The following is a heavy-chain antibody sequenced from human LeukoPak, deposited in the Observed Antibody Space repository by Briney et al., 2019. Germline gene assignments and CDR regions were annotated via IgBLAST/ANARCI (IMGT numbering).Heavy chain of an antibody. Sequence: GGSLRLSCVASGFTFSNYWVQWVRQVPGKGLVWVSRLNGDGTNIIYADSVKGRFTISRDNAENTLYLQMNSLRAEDTALYYCARSQSGVFDVWGQGTMATVSS. CDR2: LNGDGTNI. J-gene: IGHJ3*01. D-gene: IGHD2-8*01. CDR3: ARSQSGVFDV. V-gene: IGHV3-74*01. CDR1: GFTFSNYW.